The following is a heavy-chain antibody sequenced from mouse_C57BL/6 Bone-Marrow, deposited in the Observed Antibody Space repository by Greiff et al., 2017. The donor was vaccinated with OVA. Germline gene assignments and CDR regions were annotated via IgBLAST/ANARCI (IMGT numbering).Heavy chain of an antibody. V-gene: IGHV1-55*01. Sequence: QVQLQQSGAELVKPGASVKMSCKASGYTFTSYWITWVKQRPGQGLEWIGDIYPGSGSTNYNEKFKSKATLTVDTSSSTAYMQLSSLTSEDSAVYYCARTPVITTVPGYFDVWGTGTTVTVSS. D-gene: IGHD1-1*01. J-gene: IGHJ1*03. CDR2: IYPGSGST. CDR3: ARTPVITTVPGYFDV. CDR1: GYTFTSYW.